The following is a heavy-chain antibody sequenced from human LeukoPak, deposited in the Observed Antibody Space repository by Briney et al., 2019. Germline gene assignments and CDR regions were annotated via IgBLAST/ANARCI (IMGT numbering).Heavy chain of an antibody. CDR1: GFXFNYYG. CDR3: ARDRVYYGAGKVYFFDS. V-gene: IGHV3-33*01. Sequence: GGSLRLSCAASGFXFNYYGMHWVRQAPGKGPEWVALIWFDGSKKYYGDSVLGRATISRDNSKNTLYLQLNSLRVEDTAVYYCARDRVYYGAGKVYFFDSWGQGTLVTVSS. D-gene: IGHD3-10*01. J-gene: IGHJ4*02. CDR2: IWFDGSKK.